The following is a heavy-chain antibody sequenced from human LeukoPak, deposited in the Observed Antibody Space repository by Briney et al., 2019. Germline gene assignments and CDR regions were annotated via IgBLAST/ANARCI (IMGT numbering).Heavy chain of an antibody. J-gene: IGHJ4*02. V-gene: IGHV3-7*01. CDR2: IKQDGSQE. D-gene: IGHD3-3*01. CDR1: RFTLSTYW. CDR3: ARGVPYDSWSGPHYSDY. Sequence: GGSLRLSCTASRFTLSTYWMSWVRQAPGKGLEWVAHIKQDGSQEYYVDSVRGRFTISRDSAKNSLYLQMNSLRAEDTAVYYCARGVPYDSWSGPHYSDYWGQGTLVTVSS.